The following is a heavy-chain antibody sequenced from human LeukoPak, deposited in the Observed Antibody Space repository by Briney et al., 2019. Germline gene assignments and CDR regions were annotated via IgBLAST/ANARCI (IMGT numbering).Heavy chain of an antibody. Sequence: SVKVSCKASGGTFSSYAISWVRQAPGQGLEWMGGIIPIFGTANYAQKFQGRVTITADESTSTACMELSSLRSEDTAVYYCARDHCSGGSCYSFDYWGQGTLVTVSS. J-gene: IGHJ4*02. CDR2: IIPIFGTA. D-gene: IGHD2-15*01. CDR1: GGTFSSYA. V-gene: IGHV1-69*13. CDR3: ARDHCSGGSCYSFDY.